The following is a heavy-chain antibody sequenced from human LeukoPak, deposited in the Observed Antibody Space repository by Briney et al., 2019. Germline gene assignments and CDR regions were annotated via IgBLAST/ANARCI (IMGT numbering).Heavy chain of an antibody. J-gene: IGHJ4*02. CDR3: AKIRIRDFDY. V-gene: IGHV3-23*01. CDR1: GFTFSSYA. CDR2: ISGSGGST. Sequence: GGSLRLSCAASGFTFSSYAMSWVRQAPGKGLEWVSAISGSGGSTYYADSVKGRFTISRDNSKNTVYLQMSSLRAEDTAVYYCAKIRIRDFDYWGQGTLVTVSS.